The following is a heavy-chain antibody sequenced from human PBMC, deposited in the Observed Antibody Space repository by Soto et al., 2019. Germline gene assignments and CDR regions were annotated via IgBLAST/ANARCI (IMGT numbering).Heavy chain of an antibody. CDR2: INPNSGGT. J-gene: IGHJ6*02. CDR3: ARGGGSSSVRYYYYGMDV. Sequence: ASVKFSCKASGYTFTGYYMHWVRQAPGQGLEWMGWINPNSGGTNYAQKFQGRVTMTRDTSISTAYMELSRLRSDDTAVYYCARGGGSSSVRYYYYGMDVWGQGTTVTVSS. CDR1: GYTFTGYY. V-gene: IGHV1-2*02. D-gene: IGHD6-6*01.